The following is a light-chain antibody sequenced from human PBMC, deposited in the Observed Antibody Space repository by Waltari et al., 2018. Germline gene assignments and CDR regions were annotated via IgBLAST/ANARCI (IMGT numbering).Light chain of an antibody. J-gene: IGKJ1*01. CDR2: GAS. V-gene: IGKV3-20*01. CDR3: QHHFRLPAT. Sequence: IMLTQSPGTLSLSPGERATLSCRASQSLSRYLAWYQQKPGQAPRLLIYGASTRATGSPDRFSGSGSGTDFSLTISGLEPEDSAVYYCQHHFRLPATFGQGTKVEIK. CDR1: QSLSRY.